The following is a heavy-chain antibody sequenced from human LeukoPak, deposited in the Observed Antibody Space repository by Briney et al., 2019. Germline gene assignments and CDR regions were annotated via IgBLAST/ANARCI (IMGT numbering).Heavy chain of an antibody. Sequence: GGSLRPSCAASGFAVSDNYMSWVRQAPGKGLRWVAVIYDGSHTDYADSVNRRFTISRASYKNPLYLQMNSLRPEDTAEYYCARARCDTCGYGSWGQGTLVTVSS. J-gene: IGHJ5*02. CDR3: ARARCDTCGYGS. V-gene: IGHV3-66*02. D-gene: IGHD3-22*01. CDR2: IYDGSHT. CDR1: GFAVSDNY.